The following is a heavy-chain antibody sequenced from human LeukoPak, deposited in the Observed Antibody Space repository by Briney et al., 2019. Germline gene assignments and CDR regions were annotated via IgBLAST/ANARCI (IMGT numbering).Heavy chain of an antibody. CDR1: GGSISGYY. J-gene: IGHJ4*02. CDR3: ARDNLGEWELFDY. CDR2: IYTSGST. Sequence: SETLSLTCIVSGGSISGYYWNWIRQPAGKGLEWIGHIYTSGSTKYNPSLKSRVTMSVDTPKNQFSLKLSSVTAADTAVYYCARDNLGEWELFDYWGQGTLVTVSS. D-gene: IGHD1-26*01. V-gene: IGHV4-4*07.